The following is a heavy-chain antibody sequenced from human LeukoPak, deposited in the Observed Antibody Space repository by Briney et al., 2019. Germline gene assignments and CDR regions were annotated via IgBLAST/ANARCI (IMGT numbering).Heavy chain of an antibody. CDR3: ARVRGIAVAGYPDY. V-gene: IGHV4-39*07. Sequence: SETLSLTCTVSGGSISSSSYYWGWIRQPPGKGLEWIGSIYYSGSTYYNPSLKSRVTILVDTSKNQFSLKLSSVTAADTAVYYCARVRGIAVAGYPDYWGQGTLVTVSS. D-gene: IGHD6-19*01. J-gene: IGHJ4*02. CDR2: IYYSGST. CDR1: GGSISSSSYY.